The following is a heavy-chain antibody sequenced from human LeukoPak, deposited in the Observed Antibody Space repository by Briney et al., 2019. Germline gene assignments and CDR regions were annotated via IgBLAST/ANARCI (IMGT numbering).Heavy chain of an antibody. CDR2: ISWNSGSI. CDR3: AKGKRSGYYYVELDY. CDR1: GFTFYDYA. Sequence: GRSLRLSCAASGFTFYDYAMHWVRQAPGKGLEWVSGISWNSGSIGYADSVKGRFTISRDNAKNSLYLQMNSLRAEDTALYYCAKGKRSGYYYVELDYWGQGTLVTVSS. V-gene: IGHV3-9*01. J-gene: IGHJ4*02. D-gene: IGHD3-22*01.